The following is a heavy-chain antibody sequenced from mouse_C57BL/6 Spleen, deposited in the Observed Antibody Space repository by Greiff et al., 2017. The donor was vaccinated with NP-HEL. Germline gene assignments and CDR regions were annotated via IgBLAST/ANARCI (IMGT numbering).Heavy chain of an antibody. V-gene: IGHV1-64*01. D-gene: IGHD1-1*01. CDR1: GYTFTSYW. J-gene: IGHJ2*01. Sequence: VQLQQSGAELVRPGASVKLSCKASGYTFTSYWMHWVKQRPGQGLEWIGMIHPNSGSTNYNEKFKSKATLTVDKSSSTAYMQLSSLTSEDSAVYYCAREGMITTVVATSYYFDYWGQGTTLTVSS. CDR3: AREGMITTVVATSYYFDY. CDR2: IHPNSGST.